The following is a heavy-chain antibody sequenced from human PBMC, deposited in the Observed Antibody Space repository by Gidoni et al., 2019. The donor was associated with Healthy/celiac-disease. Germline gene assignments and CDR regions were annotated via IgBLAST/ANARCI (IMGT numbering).Heavy chain of an antibody. V-gene: IGHV3-21*01. Sequence: EVQLVESGGGLVKPGGSLRLSCAASGFTFSSYSLIWVRQAPGKGREWVSAISSSSSYIYYADAVKGRFTISRDNAKNSLYLQMNSLRAEDTAVYYCAREFRYCSSTSCYFDYYYYGMDVWGQGTTVTVSS. CDR1: GFTFSSYS. J-gene: IGHJ6*02. CDR3: AREFRYCSSTSCYFDYYYYGMDV. CDR2: ISSSSSYI. D-gene: IGHD2-2*01.